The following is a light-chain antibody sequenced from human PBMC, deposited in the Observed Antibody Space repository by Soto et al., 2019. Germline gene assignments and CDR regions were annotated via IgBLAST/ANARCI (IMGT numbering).Light chain of an antibody. Sequence: IVMTQSPATLSVSPGERAILSCRASQSVSSNLAWYQQKPGQAPRLLIYGASTRATGIPARFSGSGSGTEFTLTISSLQSEDFAVYYCQQYNNWPSITFGQGTRLEIK. J-gene: IGKJ5*01. V-gene: IGKV3-15*01. CDR3: QQYNNWPSIT. CDR2: GAS. CDR1: QSVSSN.